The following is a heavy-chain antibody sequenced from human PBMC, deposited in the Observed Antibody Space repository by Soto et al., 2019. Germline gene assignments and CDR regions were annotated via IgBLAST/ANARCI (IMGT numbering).Heavy chain of an antibody. J-gene: IGHJ4*01. V-gene: IGHV3-21*06. CDR2: ISISSSDR. CDR1: GFTLRTYT. Sequence: PWGSLRLSCAASGFTLRTYTMNWVRQAPGKGLEWVSSISISSSDRYYADSVRGRFTISRDNAKNALYLQMNSLRADDTAVYFCLRGMNRLFGGKGNMVNVST. CDR3: LRGMNRLF.